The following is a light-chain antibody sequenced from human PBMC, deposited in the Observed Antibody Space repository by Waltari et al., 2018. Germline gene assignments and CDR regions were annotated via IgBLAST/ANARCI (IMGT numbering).Light chain of an antibody. CDR1: QDINSW. CDR2: AAF. Sequence: DIQMTQSPSSVSASVGDRVTITCRASQDINSWLAWYQQKPGKAPKLLMYAAFSLQSGVPSRFSGSGAETYFTLTISSLQPEDGATYYCQQANSLPPTFGRGTKVEMK. V-gene: IGKV1-12*01. J-gene: IGKJ4*01. CDR3: QQANSLPPT.